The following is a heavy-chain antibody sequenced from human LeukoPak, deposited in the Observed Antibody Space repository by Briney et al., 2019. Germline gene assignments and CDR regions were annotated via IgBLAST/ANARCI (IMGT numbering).Heavy chain of an antibody. CDR2: ISSSSSTI. V-gene: IGHV3-48*01. CDR1: GFTFSSYS. D-gene: IGHD6-19*01. J-gene: IGHJ4*02. Sequence: GGSLRLSCAASGFTFSSYSMNWVRQAPGKGLEWVSYISSSSSTIYYADSVKGRFTISRDNAKNSLYLQMNSLRAEDTAVYYCARAGSGEKAVSPGDYWGQGTLVTVSS. CDR3: ARAGSGEKAVSPGDY.